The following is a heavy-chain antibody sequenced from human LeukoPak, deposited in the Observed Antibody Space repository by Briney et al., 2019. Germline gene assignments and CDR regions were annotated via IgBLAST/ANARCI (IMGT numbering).Heavy chain of an antibody. CDR1: GLPIADFA. CDR2: ISGDGVST. Sequence: GGSLRLSCVASGLPIADFAMHWVRQAPGKGLECVSLISGDGVSTFYADSVKGRFSISRDNSKNSLYLEMTSLRTEDAAMYYCAKESGKFDYWGQGTLVAVSS. CDR3: AKESGKFDY. J-gene: IGHJ4*02. V-gene: IGHV3-43*02.